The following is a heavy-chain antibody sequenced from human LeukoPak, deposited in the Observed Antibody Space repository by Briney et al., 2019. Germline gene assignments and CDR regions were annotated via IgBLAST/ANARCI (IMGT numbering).Heavy chain of an antibody. CDR3: ATPSGYSYGALDY. CDR1: GGSISSGGYY. D-gene: IGHD5-18*01. V-gene: IGHV4-31*03. J-gene: IGHJ4*02. Sequence: PSETLSLTCTVSGGSISSGGYYWSWIRQHPGKGLEWIGYIYYSGSTYYNPSLKSRVTISVDTSKNQFSLKLSSVTAADTSVYYCATPSGYSYGALDYWGQGTLVTVSS. CDR2: IYYSGST.